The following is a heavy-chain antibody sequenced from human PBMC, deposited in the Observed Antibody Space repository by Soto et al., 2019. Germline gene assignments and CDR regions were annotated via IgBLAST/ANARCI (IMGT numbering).Heavy chain of an antibody. CDR3: ARDRDYGGFDY. D-gene: IGHD4-17*01. CDR1: GFTVSSTF. J-gene: IGHJ4*01. Sequence: PGGSLRLSCAASGFTVSSTFMSWVRQAPGKGLEWVSVIYSIGTTYYADSVKGRFTISRDTSKNTLYLQMNSLRGEDTAVYYCARDRDYGGFDYWGHGTLVTV. V-gene: IGHV3-66*01. CDR2: IYSIGTT.